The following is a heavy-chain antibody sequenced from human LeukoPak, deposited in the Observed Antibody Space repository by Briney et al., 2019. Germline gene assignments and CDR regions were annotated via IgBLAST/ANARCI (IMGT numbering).Heavy chain of an antibody. D-gene: IGHD2-8*01. V-gene: IGHV1-46*01. CDR3: ARDGSSVFGSVDFDY. CDR1: GYTFTRYY. J-gene: IGHJ4*02. CDR2: INSFGGDT. Sequence: GASVKVSCKASGYTFTRYYMQWVRQAPGQGLEWVGIINSFGGDTTYAQKFQGRLTITRDASTSTVHMELSSLTSEDTAVYYCARDGSSVFGSVDFDYWGQGTRVIVSS.